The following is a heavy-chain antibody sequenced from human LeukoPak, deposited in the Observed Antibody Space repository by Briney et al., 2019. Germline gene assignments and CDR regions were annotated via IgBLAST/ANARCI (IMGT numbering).Heavy chain of an antibody. CDR1: GFTFSSYS. CDR3: AKGSYYDSSGSFYFDY. Sequence: GGSLRLSCAASGFTFSSYSMRWVRQAPGKGLEWVSGISGSGESTYYADSVKGRFTISRDNSKNTLYVQVNSLGTEDTAAYYCAKGSYYDSSGSFYFDYWGQGTLVTVSS. CDR2: ISGSGEST. V-gene: IGHV3-23*01. J-gene: IGHJ4*02. D-gene: IGHD3-22*01.